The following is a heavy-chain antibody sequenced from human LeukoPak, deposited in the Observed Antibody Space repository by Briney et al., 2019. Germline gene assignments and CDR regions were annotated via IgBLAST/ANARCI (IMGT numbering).Heavy chain of an antibody. Sequence: GGSLRLSCAASGFTFSSYAMHWVRQAPGKGLEWVAVISYDGSNKYYADSVKGRFTISRDNSKNSLYLQMNSLRAEDTAVYYCARDMWLACWGQGTLVTVSS. J-gene: IGHJ4*02. CDR1: GFTFSSYA. CDR2: ISYDGSNK. D-gene: IGHD3-22*01. CDR3: ARDMWLAC. V-gene: IGHV3-30*04.